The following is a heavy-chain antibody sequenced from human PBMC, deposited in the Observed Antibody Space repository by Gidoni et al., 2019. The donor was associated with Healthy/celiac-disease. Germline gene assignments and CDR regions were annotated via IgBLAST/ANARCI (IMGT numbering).Heavy chain of an antibody. D-gene: IGHD2-8*01. V-gene: IGHV3-23*01. CDR1: GFTFSSHA. CDR2: ISGSGGST. J-gene: IGHJ4*02. CDR3: ALLNAAGVTDY. Sequence: EVQLLESGGGLVQPGGSLRLSCAASGFTFSSHAMSWVRQAPGKGLECVSAISGSGGSTYYADSVKGRFTISRDNSKNTLYLQMNSLRAEDTAVYYCALLNAAGVTDYWGQGTLVTVSS.